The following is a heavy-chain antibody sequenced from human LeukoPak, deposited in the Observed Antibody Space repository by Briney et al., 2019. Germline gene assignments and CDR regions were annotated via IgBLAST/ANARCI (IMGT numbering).Heavy chain of an antibody. Sequence: PGGSLRLSCAASGFTFSSYAMHWVRQAPGKGLEWVAVISYDGSNKYYADSVKGRSTISRDNSKNTLYLQMNSLRAEDTAVYYCARSYCSGGSCYSHLDYWGQGTLVTVSS. J-gene: IGHJ4*02. V-gene: IGHV3-30-3*01. CDR1: GFTFSSYA. D-gene: IGHD2-15*01. CDR3: ARSYCSGGSCYSHLDY. CDR2: ISYDGSNK.